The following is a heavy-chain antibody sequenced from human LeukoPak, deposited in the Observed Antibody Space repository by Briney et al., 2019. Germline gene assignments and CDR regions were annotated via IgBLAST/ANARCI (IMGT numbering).Heavy chain of an antibody. J-gene: IGHJ4*02. V-gene: IGHV4-59*01. CDR3: ARDKYYYGSFDY. CDR2: IYYSGST. CDR1: GGSISSYY. Sequence: SETLSLTCTVSGGSISSYYWSWIRQPPGKGLEWIGYIYYSGSTNYNPSLKSRVTISVDTSKNQFSLKLSSVTAADTAVYYCARDKYYYGSFDYWGQGTLVTVSS. D-gene: IGHD3-10*01.